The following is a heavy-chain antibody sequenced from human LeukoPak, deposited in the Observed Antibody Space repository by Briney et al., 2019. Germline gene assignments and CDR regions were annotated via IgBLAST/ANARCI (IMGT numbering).Heavy chain of an antibody. Sequence: ASVTVSCTASGFTLTSTAVQWVRQARGQRREGIGWIVVCSGNTNYAQRFQERVTITRDMTTRTAYMELSSLRSDDTAVYYCAKIGAGSRRQDYLYFDYWGQGPLATVSS. CDR1: GFTLTSTA. CDR3: AKIGAGSRRQDYLYFDY. CDR2: IVVCSGNT. J-gene: IGHJ4*02. D-gene: IGHD2/OR15-2a*01. V-gene: IGHV1-58*01.